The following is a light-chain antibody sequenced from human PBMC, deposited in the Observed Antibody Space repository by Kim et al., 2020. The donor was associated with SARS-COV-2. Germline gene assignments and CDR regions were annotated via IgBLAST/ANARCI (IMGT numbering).Light chain of an antibody. V-gene: IGKV3-11*01. J-gene: IGKJ1*01. Sequence: EIVLTQSPPTLSLSPGERATLSCRASQSVSSYLAWFQQRPGQAPRLLIYDASNRATGIPDRFSGSGSGTDFTLIISSLEPEDAAVYYCLQRSNWPWTFGQGTQVDIK. CDR2: DAS. CDR3: LQRSNWPWT. CDR1: QSVSSY.